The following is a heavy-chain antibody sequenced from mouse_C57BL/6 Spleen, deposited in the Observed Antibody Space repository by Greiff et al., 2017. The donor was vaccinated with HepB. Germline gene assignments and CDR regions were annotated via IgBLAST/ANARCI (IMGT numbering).Heavy chain of an antibody. J-gene: IGHJ4*01. CDR1: GYTFTSYW. D-gene: IGHD2-4*01. CDR2: IDPSDSET. Sequence: QVQLKQSGAELVRPGSSVKLSCKASGYTFTSYWMHWVKQRPIQGLEWIGNIDPSDSETHYNQKFKDKATLTVDKSSSTAYMQLSSLTSEDSAVYYCARDSNYDYDDAMDYWGQGTSVTVSS. CDR3: ARDSNYDYDDAMDY. V-gene: IGHV1-52*01.